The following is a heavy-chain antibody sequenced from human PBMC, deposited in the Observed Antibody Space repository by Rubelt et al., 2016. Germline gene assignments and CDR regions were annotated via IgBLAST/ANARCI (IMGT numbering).Heavy chain of an antibody. CDR1: GGTFSSYA. CDR3: AKDRFFRSAGDDYFDY. CDR2: FIPIFGTA. V-gene: IGHV1-69*01. Sequence: QVQLVQSGAEVKKPGSSVKVSCKASGGTFSSYAISWVRQAPGQGLEWMGGFIPIFGTANYAQKFQGRVTITADESTSTAYMELSSLRSEDTAVYYCAKDRFFRSAGDDYFDYWGQGTLVTVPS. J-gene: IGHJ4*02. D-gene: IGHD2-21*02.